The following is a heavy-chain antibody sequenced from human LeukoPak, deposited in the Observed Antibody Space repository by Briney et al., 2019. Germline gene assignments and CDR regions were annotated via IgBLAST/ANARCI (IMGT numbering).Heavy chain of an antibody. J-gene: IGHJ4*01. V-gene: IGHV3-33*08. CDR2: IWYDGNDK. CDR1: GFTFSSYG. Sequence: PGRSLRLSCAASGFTFSSYGMHWVRQAPGRGMEWVALIWYDGNDKYYSDSVRGRFIISRDNSKNTLYLEMNTLRSEDTGVYYCARGVGGFNAYFDFWGHGTLVTVSS. CDR3: ARGVGGFNAYFDF. D-gene: IGHD6-25*01.